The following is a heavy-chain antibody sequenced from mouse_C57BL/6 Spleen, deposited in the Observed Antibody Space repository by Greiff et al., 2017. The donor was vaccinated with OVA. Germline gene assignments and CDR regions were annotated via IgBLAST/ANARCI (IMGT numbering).Heavy chain of an antibody. Sequence: QVQLQQPGAELVMPGASVKLSCKASGYTFTSYWMHWVKQRPGQGLEWIGEIDPSDSYTNYNQKFKGKSTLTVDKSSSTAYMQLSSLTSEDSAVYYCATVVAPHWYFDVWGTGTTVTVSS. V-gene: IGHV1-69*01. J-gene: IGHJ1*03. D-gene: IGHD1-1*01. CDR2: IDPSDSYT. CDR1: GYTFTSYW. CDR3: ATVVAPHWYFDV.